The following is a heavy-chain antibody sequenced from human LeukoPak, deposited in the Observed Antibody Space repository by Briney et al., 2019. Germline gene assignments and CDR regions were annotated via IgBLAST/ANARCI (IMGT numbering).Heavy chain of an antibody. D-gene: IGHD6-19*01. Sequence: ASVKVSCKASGYTFTSYDINWVRQATGQGLEWTGWMNPNSGNAGHTQKFQGRVTMTRNTSISTAYMELSSLRSEDTAVYYCARGRGSGHKENWFDPWGQGTLVTVSS. CDR3: ARGRGSGHKENWFDP. V-gene: IGHV1-8*01. J-gene: IGHJ5*02. CDR1: GYTFTSYD. CDR2: MNPNSGNA.